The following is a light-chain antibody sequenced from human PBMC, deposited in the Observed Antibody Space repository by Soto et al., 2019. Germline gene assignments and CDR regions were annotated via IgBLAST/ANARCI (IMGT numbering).Light chain of an antibody. CDR3: QQYNSWPYT. J-gene: IGKJ2*01. Sequence: EIVMTQSPGTLSVSPGERATLSCRARQSVSSNLGWYQQKPGQSPRLLMYGASTRATGIPARFTGSGSGTEFTLTISSLQSEDFAVYYCQQYNSWPYTFGQGTKVDIK. CDR2: GAS. CDR1: QSVSSN. V-gene: IGKV3-15*01.